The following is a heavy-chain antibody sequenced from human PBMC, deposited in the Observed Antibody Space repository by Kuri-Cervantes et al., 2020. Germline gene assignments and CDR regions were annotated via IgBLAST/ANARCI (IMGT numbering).Heavy chain of an antibody. CDR2: INPSGGST. J-gene: IGHJ6*02. D-gene: IGHD3-10*01. V-gene: IGHV1-46*01. CDR1: GYTFTGYY. CDR3: ARGGEILLWFGEWHEGDMDV. Sequence: ASVKVSCKASGYTFTGYYMHWVRQAPGQGLEWMGIINPSGGSTSYAQKFQGRVTMTRDTSTSTVYMELSRLRSDDTAVYYCARGGEILLWFGEWHEGDMDVWGQGTTVTVSS.